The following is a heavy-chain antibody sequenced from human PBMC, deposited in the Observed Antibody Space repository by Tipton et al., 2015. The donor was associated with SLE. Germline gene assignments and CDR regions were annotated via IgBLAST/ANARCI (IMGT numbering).Heavy chain of an antibody. Sequence: SLRLSCAASGFTFSSYAMSWVRQAPGKGLEWVSAISGSGGSTYYADSVKGRFTISRDNAKNSLYLQMNSLRAEDTAVYYCARDRGLRASGYYIHWGQGTLVTVSS. D-gene: IGHD3-3*01. J-gene: IGHJ4*02. CDR3: ARDRGLRASGYYIH. CDR1: GFTFSSYA. V-gene: IGHV3-23*01. CDR2: ISGSGGST.